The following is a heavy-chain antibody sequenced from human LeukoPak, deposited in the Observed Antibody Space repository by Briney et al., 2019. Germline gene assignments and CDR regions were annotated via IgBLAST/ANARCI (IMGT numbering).Heavy chain of an antibody. CDR1: GYTFTGYY. J-gene: IGHJ4*02. Sequence: GASVKVSCKASGYTFTGYYMHWVRQAPGQGLEWMGWINPNSGGTNYAQKFQGRVTMTRDTSISTAYMELSRLRSDDTAVYYCARHLPYSSNWLAPKPFFDYWGQGNLVTVSS. CDR2: INPNSGGT. V-gene: IGHV1-2*02. CDR3: ARHLPYSSNWLAPKPFFDY. D-gene: IGHD6-13*01.